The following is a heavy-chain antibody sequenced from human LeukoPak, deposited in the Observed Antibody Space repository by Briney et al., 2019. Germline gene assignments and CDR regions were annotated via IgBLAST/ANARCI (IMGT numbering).Heavy chain of an antibody. CDR1: GGSISSSNW. D-gene: IGHD6-13*01. CDR2: IYHSGST. Sequence: SGTLSLTCAVSGGSISSSNWWSWVRQPPGKGLEWIGEIYHSGSTNYNPSLKSRVTISVDTSKNQFSLKLSSVTAADTAVYYCARDFSSWSNWFDPWGQGTLVTVSS. CDR3: ARDFSSWSNWFDP. V-gene: IGHV4-4*02. J-gene: IGHJ5*02.